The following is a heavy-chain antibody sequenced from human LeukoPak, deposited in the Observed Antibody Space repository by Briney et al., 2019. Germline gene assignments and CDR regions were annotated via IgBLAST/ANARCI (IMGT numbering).Heavy chain of an antibody. CDR3: ARDPGDNWNGMDY. Sequence: GASVKVSCKASGYTFTGYYMHWVRQAPGQGLEWMGRINPNSGGTNYAQKFQGRVTMTRDTSISTAYMELSRLRSDDTAVYYCARDPGDNWNGMDYWGQGTLVTVSS. CDR2: INPNSGGT. D-gene: IGHD1-1*01. J-gene: IGHJ4*02. V-gene: IGHV1-2*06. CDR1: GYTFTGYY.